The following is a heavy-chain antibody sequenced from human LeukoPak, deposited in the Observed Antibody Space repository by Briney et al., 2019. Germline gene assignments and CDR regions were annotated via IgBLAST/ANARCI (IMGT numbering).Heavy chain of an antibody. CDR2: INTYNGDT. CDR1: GYAFTSYG. CDR3: ARASYSGYCSSPSCPGYFDF. J-gene: IGHJ4*02. V-gene: IGHV1-18*01. Sequence: ASVKVSCKASGYAFTSYGISWVRQAPGQGLEWMGWINTYNGDTHSAQKLQDRVTMTTDTATNTANMELRSLRSDDSAVFYCARASYSGYCSSPSCPGYFDFWGQGTLVTVSS. D-gene: IGHD2-2*01.